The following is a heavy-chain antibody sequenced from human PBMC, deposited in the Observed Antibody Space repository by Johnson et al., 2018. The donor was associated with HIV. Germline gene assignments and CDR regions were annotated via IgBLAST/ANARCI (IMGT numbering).Heavy chain of an antibody. CDR3: AREWRWLQPHDAFDI. J-gene: IGHJ3*02. CDR2: ISYDGSNK. V-gene: IGHV3-30*14. Sequence: QVQLVESGGGVVQPGRSLRLSCAASGFTFSSYAMHWVRQAPGKGLEWVAVISYDGSNKYYADSVKGRFTTSRDNAKNTMYLQMNSLRAEDTAVYYCAREWRWLQPHDAFDIWGQGTMVTVSS. CDR1: GFTFSSYA. D-gene: IGHD5-24*01.